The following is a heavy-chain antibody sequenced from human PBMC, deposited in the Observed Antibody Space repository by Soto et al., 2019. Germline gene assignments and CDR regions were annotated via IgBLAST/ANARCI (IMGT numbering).Heavy chain of an antibody. CDR3: ARFQRGSNSGPDY. Sequence: GGSLRLSCAASGFTVSNNYMSWVRQPPGKGLEWVSVLYSGGNTYYADSVKGRFTISRDNSKNTLYLQMSSLRADDTAVYYCARFQRGSNSGPDYWGQGTLVTVSS. J-gene: IGHJ4*02. D-gene: IGHD5-12*01. CDR1: GFTVSNNY. CDR2: LYSGGNT. V-gene: IGHV3-53*01.